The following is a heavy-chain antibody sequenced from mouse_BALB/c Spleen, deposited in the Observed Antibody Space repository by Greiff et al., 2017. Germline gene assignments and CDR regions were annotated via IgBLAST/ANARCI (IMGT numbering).Heavy chain of an antibody. V-gene: IGHV5-6-3*01. CDR2: INSNGGST. J-gene: IGHJ2*01. CDR3: ARRLRYYFDY. CDR1: GFTFSSYG. Sequence: DVMLVESGGGLVQPGGSLKLSCAASGFTFSSYGMSWVRQTPDKRLELVATINSNGGSTYYPDSVKGRFTISRDNAKNTLYLQMSSLKSEDTAMYYCARRLRYYFDYWGQGTTLTVSS. D-gene: IGHD1-1*01.